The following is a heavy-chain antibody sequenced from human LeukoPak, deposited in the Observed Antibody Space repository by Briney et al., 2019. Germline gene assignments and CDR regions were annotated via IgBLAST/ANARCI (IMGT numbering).Heavy chain of an antibody. CDR3: ARDGYYDSSGYIDY. Sequence: GGSLRLSCAVSGFTFSSYEMNWVRQAPGKGLERVSYISSSSSTIYYADSVKGRFTISRDNAKNSLYLQMNSLRAEDTAVYYCARDGYYDSSGYIDYWGQGTLVTVSS. CDR1: GFTFSSYE. V-gene: IGHV3-48*01. CDR2: ISSSSSTI. D-gene: IGHD3-22*01. J-gene: IGHJ4*02.